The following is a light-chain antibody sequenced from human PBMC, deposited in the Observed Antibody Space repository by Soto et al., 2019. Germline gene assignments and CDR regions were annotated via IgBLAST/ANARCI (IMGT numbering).Light chain of an antibody. CDR3: SSYAGTNGVI. V-gene: IGLV2-8*01. CDR1: SIDVGGYNY. Sequence: QSALPQPPSASGAPRQSVTISCTGTSIDVGGYNYVSWYQQHPGQVPKLLIHEVTRRPSGVPDRFSGSKSGNTASLTVSALQDEDEAHYYCSSYAGTNGVIFGGGTKLTVL. CDR2: EVT. J-gene: IGLJ2*01.